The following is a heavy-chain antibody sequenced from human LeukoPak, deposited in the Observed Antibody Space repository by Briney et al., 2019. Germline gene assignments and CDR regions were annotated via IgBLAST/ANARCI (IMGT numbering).Heavy chain of an antibody. CDR3: ARAWTGGSGTYYNDY. CDR1: GFTFSSFP. CDR2: ISSSGDTT. J-gene: IGHJ4*02. V-gene: IGHV3-64*02. D-gene: IGHD3-10*01. Sequence: GGSLILSCAASGFTFSSFPMHWVRQAPGKGLEYVSAISSSGDTTYYADSVKVRFTISRDNSKNTLYLQMGSLRAEDMAVYYCARAWTGGSGTYYNDYWGQGALVTVSS.